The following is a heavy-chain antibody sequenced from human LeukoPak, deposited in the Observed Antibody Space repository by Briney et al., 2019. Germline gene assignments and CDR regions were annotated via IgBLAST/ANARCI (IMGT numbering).Heavy chain of an antibody. V-gene: IGHV3-30*04. CDR3: ARLSIAVAGTEGDY. CDR1: GFTFSSYA. D-gene: IGHD6-19*01. CDR2: VSYDGSNK. J-gene: IGHJ4*02. Sequence: HTGRSLRLSCAASGFTFSSYAMHWVRQAPGKGLEWVAVVSYDGSNKYYADSVKGRFTISRDNSKNTLYLQMNSLRAEDTAVYYCARLSIAVAGTEGDYWGQGTLVTVSS.